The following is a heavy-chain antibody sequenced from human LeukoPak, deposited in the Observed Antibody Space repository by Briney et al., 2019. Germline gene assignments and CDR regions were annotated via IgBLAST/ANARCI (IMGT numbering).Heavy chain of an antibody. V-gene: IGHV1-69*01. CDR2: IMPLFGTA. CDR3: AGAPELPDYDYPYYMDV. J-gene: IGHJ6*03. Sequence: SVKVSCKASGGTFSSYVFAWVRQAPGQGPEWMGGIMPLFGTANYAQKFQGRVTIIADESMRTVYMNMSSLTSEDTAMYYCAGAPELPDYDYPYYMDVWGKGTTVTVSS. CDR1: GGTFSSYV. D-gene: IGHD1-7*01.